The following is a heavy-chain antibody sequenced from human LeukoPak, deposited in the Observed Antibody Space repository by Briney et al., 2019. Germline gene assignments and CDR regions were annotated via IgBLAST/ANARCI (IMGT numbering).Heavy chain of an antibody. D-gene: IGHD3/OR15-3a*01. CDR1: GFTFSSFV. CDR3: AKAGIVWTSYYPFDY. CDR2: ITGSGGST. Sequence: PGGSLRLSCAASGFTFSSFVMIWVRQAPGEGLEWVSSITGSGGSTYYADSVKGRFIISRDNSKNTLFLHMNSLRADDTAIYYCAKAGIVWTSYYPFDYWGQGARVTVSS. V-gene: IGHV3-23*01. J-gene: IGHJ4*02.